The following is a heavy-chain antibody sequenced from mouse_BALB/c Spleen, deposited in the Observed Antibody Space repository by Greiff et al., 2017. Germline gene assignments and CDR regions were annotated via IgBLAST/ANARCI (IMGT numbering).Heavy chain of an antibody. CDR2: ISSGGST. V-gene: IGHV5-6-5*01. J-gene: IGHJ3*01. D-gene: IGHD2-1*01. Sequence: EVMLVESGGGLVKPGGSLKLSCAASGFTFSSYAMSWVRQTPEKRLEWVASISSGGSTYYPDSVKGRFTISRDNARNILYLQMSSLRSEDTAMYYCARMGGNYVSWFAYWGQGTLVTVSA. CDR3: ARMGGNYVSWFAY. CDR1: GFTFSSYA.